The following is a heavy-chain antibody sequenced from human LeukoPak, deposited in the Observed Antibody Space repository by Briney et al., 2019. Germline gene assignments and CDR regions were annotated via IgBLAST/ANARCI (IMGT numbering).Heavy chain of an antibody. V-gene: IGHV3-23*01. D-gene: IGHD3-9*01. CDR2: ITGSGDTT. CDR3: AKWGDYDILTGYYVPDF. J-gene: IGHJ4*02. Sequence: PGGSLRLSCAAAGFIFRNYAMSWVRQAPGKGLEWVSAITGSGDTTYYADSVKGRLTISRDNSKNTLYVEMNTLRVEDTAIYYCAKWGDYDILTGYYVPDFWGQGTLVTVSS. CDR1: GFIFRNYA.